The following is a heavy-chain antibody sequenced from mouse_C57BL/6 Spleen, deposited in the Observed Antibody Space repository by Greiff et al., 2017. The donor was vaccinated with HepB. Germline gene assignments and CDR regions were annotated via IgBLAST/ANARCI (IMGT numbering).Heavy chain of an antibody. Sequence: QVQLQQSGAELAKPGASVKLSCKASGYTFTSYWMHWVKQRPGQGLEWIGYINPSSGYTKYNQKFKDKATLTADKSSSTAYMQLSSLTYEDSAVYYCAREGSSYYYGSSYVAMDYWGQGTSVTVSS. V-gene: IGHV1-7*01. J-gene: IGHJ4*01. CDR1: GYTFTSYW. CDR2: INPSSGYT. CDR3: AREGSSYYYGSSYVAMDY. D-gene: IGHD1-1*01.